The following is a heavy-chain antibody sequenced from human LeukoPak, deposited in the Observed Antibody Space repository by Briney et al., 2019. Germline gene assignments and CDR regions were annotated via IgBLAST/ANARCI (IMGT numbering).Heavy chain of an antibody. CDR2: IYSGGST. CDR1: GFTFSSYA. V-gene: IGHV3-53*01. J-gene: IGHJ6*02. D-gene: IGHD3-16*01. Sequence: GGSLRLSCAASGFTFSSYAMSWVRQAPGKGLEWVSVIYSGGSTYYADSVKGRFTISRDNSKNTLYLQMNSLRAEDTAVYYCARGDDYVWGNLYGMDVWGQGTTVTVSS. CDR3: ARGDDYVWGNLYGMDV.